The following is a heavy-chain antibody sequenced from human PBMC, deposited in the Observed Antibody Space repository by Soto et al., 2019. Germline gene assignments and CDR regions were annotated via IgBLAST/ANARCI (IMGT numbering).Heavy chain of an antibody. CDR1: DGYSLSFC. CDR2: IYYSGST. V-gene: IGHV4-59*08. Sequence: SHRCTVLDGYSLSFCGNRIRQNPGKGLEWIGYIYYSGSTNYNPSLKSRVTISVDVSKKQFSLKLSPVAAADTAVYYCARHAPGTYYSAYEYWGLGNLVTVSS. D-gene: IGHD3-10*01. CDR3: ARHAPGTYYSAYEY. J-gene: IGHJ4*02.